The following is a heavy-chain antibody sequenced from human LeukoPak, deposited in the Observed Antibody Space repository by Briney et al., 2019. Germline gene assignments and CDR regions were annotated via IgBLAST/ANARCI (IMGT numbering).Heavy chain of an antibody. Sequence: ASVKVSCKASGYTFTSYDINWVRQATGQGLEWMGWMNPNSGNTGYAQKFQGRVTMTRNTSISTAYMELSSLRSEDTAVYYCARELWPNNWFDSWGQGTLVTVSS. CDR2: MNPNSGNT. CDR3: ARELWPNNWFDS. J-gene: IGHJ5*01. D-gene: IGHD5-18*01. V-gene: IGHV1-8*01. CDR1: GYTFTSYD.